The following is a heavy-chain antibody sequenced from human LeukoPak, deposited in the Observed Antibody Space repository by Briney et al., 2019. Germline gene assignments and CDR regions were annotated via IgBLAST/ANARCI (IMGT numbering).Heavy chain of an antibody. CDR1: GFSFTNFW. J-gene: IGHJ4*02. CDR3: ARGDAFSGDH. V-gene: IGHV3-7*04. CDR2: IHPEGNEK. Sequence: PGGSLRLSCAVSGFSFTNFWMSWVRQAPGRGLEWVANIHPEGNEKYHVESVKGRFTISRDNTKNLLFLQMNGLRVEDTAVYYCARGDAFSGDHWDQGTLVTVSS.